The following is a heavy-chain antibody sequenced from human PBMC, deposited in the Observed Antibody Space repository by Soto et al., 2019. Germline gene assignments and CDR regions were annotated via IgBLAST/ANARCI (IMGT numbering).Heavy chain of an antibody. Sequence: SXKVSCKASGGPXTSYAMSWVLQSPGQRFAWMGGIIPIFGKANYAQQFQGRVTITEDKSTSTAYMELSRLRSEDTDVYYRARDYYYSSGYRLGRLQDDVDIWGQGTMGTVSS. J-gene: IGHJ3*02. CDR3: ARDYYYSSGYRLGRLQDDVDI. CDR1: GGPXTSYA. CDR2: IIPIFGKA. V-gene: IGHV1-69*06. D-gene: IGHD3-22*01.